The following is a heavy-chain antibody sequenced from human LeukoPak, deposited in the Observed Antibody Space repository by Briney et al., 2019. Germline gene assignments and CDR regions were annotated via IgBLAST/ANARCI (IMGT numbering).Heavy chain of an antibody. CDR1: GFTFSSYE. CDR2: ISPSGSTI. J-gene: IGHJ4*02. V-gene: IGHV3-48*03. D-gene: IGHD3-22*01. Sequence: GGSLRLSCAASGFTFSSYEMNWVRQAPGKGLEWVSYISPSGSTIYYAESVKGRFTISRDNAKNSLYLQMNSLRVEDTAVYYCARDLRSSGYYAFDYWGQGTLVTVSS. CDR3: ARDLRSSGYYAFDY.